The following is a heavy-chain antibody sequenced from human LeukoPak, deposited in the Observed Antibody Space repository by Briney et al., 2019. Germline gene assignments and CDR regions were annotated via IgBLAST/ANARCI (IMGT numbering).Heavy chain of an antibody. CDR2: INPSGGST. D-gene: IGHD3-10*01. CDR3: ARGPRHYYGSGSYRDNWFDP. CDR1: GYTFTSYY. Sequence: ASVKVSCKASGYTFTSYYMHWVRQAPGQGLEWMGIINPSGGSTSYAQKFQGRVTMTRDMSTSTVYMELSSLRSEDTAVYYCARGPRHYYGSGSYRDNWFDPWGQGTLVTVSS. J-gene: IGHJ5*02. V-gene: IGHV1-46*01.